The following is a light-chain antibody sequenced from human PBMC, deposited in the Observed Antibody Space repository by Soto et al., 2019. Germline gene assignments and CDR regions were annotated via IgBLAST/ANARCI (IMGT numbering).Light chain of an antibody. CDR2: DVS. J-gene: IGLJ1*01. V-gene: IGLV2-14*03. CDR3: SSYTSSNMGV. Sequence: QSVLTQPASVSGSPGQSITISCTGSSSDVGGYNYVSWYQQHPGKAPKLMIYDVSNRPSGVSNRFSGSKSGNMASLTISGLQAEDEADYHCSSYTSSNMGVFGTGTRSPS. CDR1: SSDVGGYNY.